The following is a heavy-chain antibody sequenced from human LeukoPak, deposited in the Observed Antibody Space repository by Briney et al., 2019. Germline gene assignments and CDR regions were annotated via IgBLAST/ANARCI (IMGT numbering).Heavy chain of an antibody. J-gene: IGHJ5*02. Sequence: TETLSLTFSVSGGSISSYYGSWIRQPPGRGLGWIGYIYTSGSANYNPSLKSRVPISVDPSKNLFSLKLSSVTAADTAVYYCASLRRGWSDPWGQGTLVTASP. D-gene: IGHD5/OR15-5a*01. CDR3: ASLRRGWSDP. CDR2: IYTSGSA. V-gene: IGHV4-4*09. CDR1: GGSISSYY.